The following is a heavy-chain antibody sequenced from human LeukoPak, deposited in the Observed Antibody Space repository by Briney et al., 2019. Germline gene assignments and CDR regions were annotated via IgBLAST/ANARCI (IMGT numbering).Heavy chain of an antibody. J-gene: IGHJ4*02. D-gene: IGHD6-13*01. Sequence: GGSLRLSCAASGFTFSSFAMNWVRQAPGKGLEWVSTMSGDATTTYYADSVKGRFTISRDNSKNTLYLQMNSLRADDTAVYYCAKRTSGSSWYSSDSWGQGTLVTVSS. CDR3: AKRTSGSSWYSSDS. CDR1: GFTFSSFA. V-gene: IGHV3-23*01. CDR2: MSGDATTT.